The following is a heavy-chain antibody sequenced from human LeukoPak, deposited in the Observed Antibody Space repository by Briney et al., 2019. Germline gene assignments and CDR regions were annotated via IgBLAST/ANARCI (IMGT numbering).Heavy chain of an antibody. V-gene: IGHV3-9*01. CDR2: ISWNSRSI. D-gene: IGHD5-12*01. J-gene: IGHJ4*02. Sequence: GGSLRLSCATSVFTFNDYAMYWVRQAPGKGLEWVSGISWNSRSIAYADSVKGRFTISRDNARNSLYLQMNSLRAEDTAFYYCAKDMGTGGFTGSDLGFDYWGQGTLVTVSS. CDR1: VFTFNDYA. CDR3: AKDMGTGGFTGSDLGFDY.